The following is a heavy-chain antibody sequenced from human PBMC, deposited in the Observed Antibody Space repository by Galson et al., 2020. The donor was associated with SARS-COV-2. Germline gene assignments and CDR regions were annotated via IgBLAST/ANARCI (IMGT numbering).Heavy chain of an antibody. CDR1: GFTFSSYA. V-gene: IGHV3-30*04. CDR2: ISYDGSNK. D-gene: IGHD3-10*01. Sequence: GGSLRLSCAASGFTFSSYAMHWVRQAPGKGLEWVAVISYDGSNKYYADSVKGRFTISRDNSKSTLYLQINSLRAEDSAVYYCARDPLSLVINHYYMDVWGKGTTVTVSS. CDR3: ARDPLSLVINHYYMDV. J-gene: IGHJ6*03.